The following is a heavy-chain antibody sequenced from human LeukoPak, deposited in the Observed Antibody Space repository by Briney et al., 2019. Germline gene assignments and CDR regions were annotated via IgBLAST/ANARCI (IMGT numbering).Heavy chain of an antibody. V-gene: IGHV3-30*18. J-gene: IGHJ4*02. CDR3: AKESFDY. Sequence: PGGSLRLSCAASGFTFSSYGMHWVRQAPGKGLEWVAVISYDGSNKYYADSVKGRFTIPRDNSKNTLYLQMNSLRAEDTAVYYCAKESFDYWGQGTLVTVSS. CDR2: ISYDGSNK. CDR1: GFTFSSYG.